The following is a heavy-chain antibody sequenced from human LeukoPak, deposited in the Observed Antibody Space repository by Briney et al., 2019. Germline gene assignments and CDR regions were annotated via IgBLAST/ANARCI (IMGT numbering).Heavy chain of an antibody. V-gene: IGHV3-30*03. Sequence: PGTSLRLSCAASGFTFSASAMHWVRQAPGKGLEWVALISYDGNNKDYRASVKGRFTISRDISENTLYLQMNSLRAEDTAVYYCARIIRLSDYWGQGTLVTVSS. J-gene: IGHJ4*02. CDR3: ARIIRLSDY. CDR1: GFTFSASA. CDR2: ISYDGNNK. D-gene: IGHD2-21*01.